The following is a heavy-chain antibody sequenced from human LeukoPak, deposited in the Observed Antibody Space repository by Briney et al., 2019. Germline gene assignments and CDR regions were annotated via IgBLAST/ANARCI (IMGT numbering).Heavy chain of an antibody. CDR3: AGTDYGDYSTGYYGMDV. Sequence: GGSLRLSCAASGFTVSSNYMSWVRQAPGKGLEWVSVIYSGGSTYYADSVKGRFTISKDNSKNTLYLQMNSLRAEDTAVYYYAGTDYGDYSTGYYGMDVWGQGTTVTVSS. V-gene: IGHV3-66*01. CDR2: IYSGGST. J-gene: IGHJ6*02. D-gene: IGHD4-17*01. CDR1: GFTVSSNY.